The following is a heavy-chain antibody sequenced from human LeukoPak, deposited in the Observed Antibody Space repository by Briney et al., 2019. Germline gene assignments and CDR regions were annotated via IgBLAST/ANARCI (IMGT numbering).Heavy chain of an antibody. V-gene: IGHV4-34*01. CDR1: GGSFSGYY. D-gene: IGHD1-20*01. CDR2: INHSGST. CDR3: ARDHPEYNWNEGYYYYYMDV. J-gene: IGHJ6*03. Sequence: SETLSLTCAVYGGSFSGYYWSWIRQPPGKGLEWIGEINHSGSTNYNPSLKSRVTISVDTSKNQFSLKLSSVTAADTAVYYCARDHPEYNWNEGYYYYYMDVWGKGTTVTIS.